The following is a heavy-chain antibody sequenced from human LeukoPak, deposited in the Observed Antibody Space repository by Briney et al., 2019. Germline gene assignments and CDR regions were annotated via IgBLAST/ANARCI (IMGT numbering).Heavy chain of an antibody. D-gene: IGHD5-12*01. CDR3: ARGLVATMLDSFDI. CDR2: IYSGGST. V-gene: IGHV3-53*01. Sequence: PGGSLRLSCAASGVTVSSNFWNWVRQAPGKGLEWVSVIYSGGSTYYADSVKGRFTISRDNSKNTLYLQINTLRAEDTAVYYCARGLVATMLDSFDIWGQGTMVTVSS. J-gene: IGHJ3*02. CDR1: GVTVSSNF.